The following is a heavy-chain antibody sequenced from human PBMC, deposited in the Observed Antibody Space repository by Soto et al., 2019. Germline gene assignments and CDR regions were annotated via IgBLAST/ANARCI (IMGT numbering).Heavy chain of an antibody. CDR1: GGTFSSYA. CDR2: IIPIFGTA. J-gene: IGHJ6*02. CDR3: ARDHIVVVPAAIGAYYYYYGMDV. Sequence: SVKVSCKAPGGTFSSYAISWVRQAPGQGLEWMGGIIPIFGTANYAQKFQGRVTITADKSTSTAYMELSSLRSEDTAVYYCARDHIVVVPAAIGAYYYYYGMDVWGQGTTVTVSS. D-gene: IGHD2-2*01. V-gene: IGHV1-69*06.